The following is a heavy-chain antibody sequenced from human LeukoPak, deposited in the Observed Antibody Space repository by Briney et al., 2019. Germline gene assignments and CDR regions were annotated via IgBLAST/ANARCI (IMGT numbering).Heavy chain of an antibody. CDR2: IIPIFGTA. J-gene: IGHJ3*02. Sequence: SVKVSCEASGGTFSSYAISWVRQAPGQGLEWMGGIIPIFGTANYAQKFQGRVTITTDESTSTAYMELRSLRSDDTAVYYCARVWVPGVGAPGVIWGQGTMVTVSS. CDR3: ARVWVPGVGAPGVI. V-gene: IGHV1-69*05. D-gene: IGHD1-26*01. CDR1: GGTFSSYA.